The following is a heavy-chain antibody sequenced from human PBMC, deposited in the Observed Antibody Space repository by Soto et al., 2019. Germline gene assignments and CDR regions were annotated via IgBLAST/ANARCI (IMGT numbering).Heavy chain of an antibody. CDR2: IKSIADGETT. J-gene: IGHJ6*02. CDR3: TTLSPFNYYYYGMDV. Sequence: GGSLRLSCAASGFTFSSHAMTWFRQAPGKGLEWVGHIKSIADGETTDYAASVEGTFTISRRDSINTLYLQMNSLKTEDTAVYYCTTLSPFNYYYYGMDVWGQGTTVTVSS. CDR1: GFTFSSHA. V-gene: IGHV3-15*01.